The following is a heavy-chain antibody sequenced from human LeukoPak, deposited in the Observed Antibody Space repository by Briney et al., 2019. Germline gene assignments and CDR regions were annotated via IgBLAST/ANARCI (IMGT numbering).Heavy chain of an antibody. CDR3: ARGEVGGSYGIAFDY. CDR1: GYTFISYG. V-gene: IGHV1-18*01. CDR2: ISAYNGNT. D-gene: IGHD1-26*01. J-gene: IGHJ4*02. Sequence: ASVQVSCKPSGYTFISYGISWVRQAPGQGLEWMGWISAYNGNTNYAQKFQGRVTMTTDTSTSTAYMELRSLRSDDTAVYYCARGEVGGSYGIAFDYWGQGTLVTVSS.